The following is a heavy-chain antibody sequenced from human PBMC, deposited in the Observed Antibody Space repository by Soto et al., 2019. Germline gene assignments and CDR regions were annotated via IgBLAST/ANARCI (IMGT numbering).Heavy chain of an antibody. CDR1: GFTFNKYW. D-gene: IGHD1-26*01. CDR2: ISSDGRDT. J-gene: IGHJ4*02. CDR3: VRGWIPDQHVGYLQF. V-gene: IGHV3-74*01. Sequence: EVQLVESGGGLVQPGGSLRLSCAASGFTFNKYWMHWVRQAPGKALVWVSRISSDGRDTIYAGSVRGRFAVSRDNAKNMLFLQINSLTADDTAIYYCVRGWIPDQHVGYLQFWGQGTLVTVSS.